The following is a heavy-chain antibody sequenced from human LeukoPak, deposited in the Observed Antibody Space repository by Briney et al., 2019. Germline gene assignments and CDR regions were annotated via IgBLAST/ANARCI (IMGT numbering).Heavy chain of an antibody. D-gene: IGHD6-13*01. CDR3: ARAGIAAVSNAFDI. V-gene: IGHV3-23*01. CDR1: GFTFSSYG. J-gene: IGHJ3*02. CDR2: ISGSGGST. Sequence: GGSLRLSCAASGFTFSSYGMSWVRQAPGKGLEWVSAISGSGGSTYYADSVKGRFTISRDNSKNTLYLQMNSLRAEDTAVYYCARAGIAAVSNAFDIWGQGTMVTVSS.